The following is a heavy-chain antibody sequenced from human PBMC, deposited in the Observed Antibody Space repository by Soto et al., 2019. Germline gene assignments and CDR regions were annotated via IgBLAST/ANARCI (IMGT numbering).Heavy chain of an antibody. Sequence: LSLTCTVSGGSISSGGYYWSWIRQHPGKGLEWIGYIYYSGSTYYNPSLKSRVTISVDTSKNQFSLKLSSVTAADTAVYYCARYAAYPRGRLYGMDVWGQGTTVTVSS. CDR3: ARYAAYPRGRLYGMDV. D-gene: IGHD3-10*01. CDR1: GGSISSGGYY. V-gene: IGHV4-31*03. J-gene: IGHJ6*02. CDR2: IYYSGST.